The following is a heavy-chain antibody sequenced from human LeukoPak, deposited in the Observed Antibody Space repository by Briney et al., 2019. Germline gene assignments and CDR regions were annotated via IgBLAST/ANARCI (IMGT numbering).Heavy chain of an antibody. V-gene: IGHV3-23*01. Sequence: GGSLRLSCAASGFTFSNYAMNWVRQAPGKGLEWVSGLSDDGFKTHYADSVKGRFTISRDNSKNTLYLQMNSLRAGDTAVYYCAREHWDFDYWGQGTLVTVSS. CDR1: GFTFSNYA. CDR2: LSDDGFKT. CDR3: AREHWDFDY. D-gene: IGHD7-27*01. J-gene: IGHJ4*02.